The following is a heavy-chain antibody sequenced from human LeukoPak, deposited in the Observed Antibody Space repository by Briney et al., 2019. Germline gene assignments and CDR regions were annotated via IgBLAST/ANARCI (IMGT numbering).Heavy chain of an antibody. CDR2: ISDSSSIT. Sequence: PGGSLRLSCAASGFTFSSFGMNWVRQAPGKGLEWVSYISDSSSITYCADSVKGRFTISRDNAKNSLSLQLNSLRDEDTAVYFCAKVIRGGYGMDVWGQGTTVTVSS. CDR1: GFTFSSFG. CDR3: AKVIRGGYGMDV. J-gene: IGHJ6*02. V-gene: IGHV3-48*02. D-gene: IGHD3-10*01.